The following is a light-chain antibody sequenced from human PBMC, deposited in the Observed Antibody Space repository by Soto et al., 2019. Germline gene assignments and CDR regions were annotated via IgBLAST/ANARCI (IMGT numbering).Light chain of an antibody. V-gene: IGKV1-5*01. CDR1: QSISNW. Sequence: DIQMTQSPSTLAASVGDRVTITCRATQSISNWLAWYQQKPGKAPKLLIYDASILESGVPSRFSGTGSGTEFTLTINSLQPDDFATYYCPHYYSYFQSTFGQGTQLEIK. CDR3: PHYYSYFQST. J-gene: IGKJ2*01. CDR2: DAS.